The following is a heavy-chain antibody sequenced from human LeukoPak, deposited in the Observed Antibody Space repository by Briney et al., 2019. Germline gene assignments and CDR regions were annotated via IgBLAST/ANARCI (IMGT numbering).Heavy chain of an antibody. CDR1: GGSISSGSYY. J-gene: IGHJ6*02. V-gene: IGHV4-61*02. D-gene: IGHD4-11*01. CDR2: IYTSGST. CDR3: ATSTVTKKGFYYYGMDV. Sequence: SQTLSLTCTVSGGSISSGSYYWSWIRQPAGKGLEWIGRIYTSGSTNYNPSLTSRVTISVDTSKNQFSLKLSSVTAADTAVYYCATSTVTKKGFYYYGMDVWGQGTTVTVSS.